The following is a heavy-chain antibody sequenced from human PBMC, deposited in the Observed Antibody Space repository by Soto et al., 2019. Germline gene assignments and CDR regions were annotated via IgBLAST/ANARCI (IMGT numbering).Heavy chain of an antibody. Sequence: GGSLRLSCAASGFTFSNYWMHWVRQGAGKGLVWVSHISSDGSNTRYADSVKGRFTVSRDNAKNTLYLQMNSLSAEDTAVYYCARGLAEDGSQNNWFDPWGQGTLVTVSS. CDR3: ARGLAEDGSQNNWFDP. D-gene: IGHD6-19*01. CDR1: GFTFSNYW. J-gene: IGHJ5*02. CDR2: ISSDGSNT. V-gene: IGHV3-74*01.